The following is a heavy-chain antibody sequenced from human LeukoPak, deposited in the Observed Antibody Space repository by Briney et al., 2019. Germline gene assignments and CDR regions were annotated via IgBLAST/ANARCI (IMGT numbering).Heavy chain of an antibody. D-gene: IGHD4-23*01. CDR1: GYTFTSYG. Sequence: ASVKVSCKASGYTFTSYGISWVRRAPGQGLEWMGWISAYNGNTNYAQKLQGRVTMTTDTSTSTAYMELRSLRSDDTAVYYCAGGGGKPPYYYYMDVWGKGTTVTVSS. CDR2: ISAYNGNT. J-gene: IGHJ6*03. V-gene: IGHV1-18*01. CDR3: AGGGGKPPYYYYMDV.